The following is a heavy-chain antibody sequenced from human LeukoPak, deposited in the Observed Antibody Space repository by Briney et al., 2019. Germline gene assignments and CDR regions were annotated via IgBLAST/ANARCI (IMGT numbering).Heavy chain of an antibody. CDR3: ARPAGTSWYYFGY. V-gene: IGHV3-48*03. J-gene: IGHJ4*02. CDR2: IGSSGSPI. D-gene: IGHD6-13*01. Sequence: PGGSLSLSCAPSGFVFSSYEMNWVRQAPGKGREWISYIGSSGSPIKYAESVKGRFTISRDNAQNSLYLQMNSLRAEDTAVYYCARPAGTSWYYFGYWGQGALVTVAS. CDR1: GFVFSSYE.